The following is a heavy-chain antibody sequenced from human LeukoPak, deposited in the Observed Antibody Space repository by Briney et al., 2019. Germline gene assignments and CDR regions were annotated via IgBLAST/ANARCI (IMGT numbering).Heavy chain of an antibody. CDR2: IVPVFKTT. Sequence: SVTVSFTASGGIFISHGVSWVRQAPGQGPQWMGGIVPVFKTTSYAQKFQGRLSLSIDDSTNTAYMDLTRLTSDDTAVYFCARARSTVVNDAFDIWGQGTMVTVSS. D-gene: IGHD4-23*01. CDR3: ARARSTVVNDAFDI. CDR1: GGIFISHG. V-gene: IGHV1-69*05. J-gene: IGHJ3*02.